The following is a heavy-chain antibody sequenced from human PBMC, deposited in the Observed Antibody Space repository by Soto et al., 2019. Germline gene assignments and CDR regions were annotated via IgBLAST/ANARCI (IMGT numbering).Heavy chain of an antibody. CDR3: ARGGVLTNVYSYYGMDV. CDR1: GFMFSDYY. J-gene: IGHJ6*02. Sequence: QVQLVESGGGLVKPGGSLRLSCVASGFMFSDYYMSWIRQAPGKGLEYISCISTTSSYTNYADSVEGRFTISRDNAKGSVYLQLNSLRLEDTAVYYCARGGVLTNVYSYYGMDVWGQGTTVTVSS. D-gene: IGHD3-10*01. CDR2: ISTTSSYT. V-gene: IGHV3-11*05.